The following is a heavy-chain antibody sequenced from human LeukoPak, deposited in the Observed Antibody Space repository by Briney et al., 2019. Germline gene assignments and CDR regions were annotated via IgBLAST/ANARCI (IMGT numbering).Heavy chain of an antibody. CDR3: ARVPAPYAYDTSGYDS. D-gene: IGHD3-22*01. V-gene: IGHV4-31*03. CDR1: GGSISDAAYY. Sequence: PSETLSLTCTVSGGSISDAAYYWSWIRQHPGEGLKWIGYIYYSGSTSYNPSLKSRVMISVDTSKNQFSLKLTSVTAADTAVYYCARVPAPYAYDTSGYDSWGQGTLVTVSS. J-gene: IGHJ4*02. CDR2: IYYSGST.